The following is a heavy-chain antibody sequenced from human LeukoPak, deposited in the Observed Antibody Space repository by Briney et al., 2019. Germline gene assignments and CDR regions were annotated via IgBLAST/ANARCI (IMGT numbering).Heavy chain of an antibody. CDR1: GYTFTSYG. V-gene: IGHV1-18*01. CDR3: ARDGYCSSTSCYSPTHYYYYGMDV. D-gene: IGHD2-2*01. CDR2: ISAYNGNT. Sequence: ASVKVSCEASGYTFTSYGISWVRQAPGQGLEWMGWISAYNGNTNYAQKLQGRVTMTTDTSTSTAYMELRSLRSDDTAVYYCARDGYCSSTSCYSPTHYYYYGMDVWGQGTTVTVSS. J-gene: IGHJ6*02.